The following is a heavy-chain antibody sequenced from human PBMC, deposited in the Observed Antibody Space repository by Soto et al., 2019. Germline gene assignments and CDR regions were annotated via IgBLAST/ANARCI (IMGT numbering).Heavy chain of an antibody. Sequence: GGSLRLSCAASAFTFCTYAMSWVRQAPGKGLEWVSSTSGDGGVTYYADSVKGRFTVSKDNSKNTLYLQMNSLRAEDTAVYYCARIGSASNSDYWGQGSLVTVSS. D-gene: IGHD2-21*01. CDR2: TSGDGGVT. V-gene: IGHV3-23*01. J-gene: IGHJ4*02. CDR1: AFTFCTYA. CDR3: ARIGSASNSDY.